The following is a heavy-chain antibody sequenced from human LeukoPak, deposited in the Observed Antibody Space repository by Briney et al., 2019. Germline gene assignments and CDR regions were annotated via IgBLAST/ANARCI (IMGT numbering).Heavy chain of an antibody. CDR2: ISSSSSYI. CDR3: ARGHLSSWRELQQWYYYYYMDV. V-gene: IGHV3-21*01. D-gene: IGHD1-26*01. Sequence: GGSLRLSCAASGFTFSSYSMNWVRQAPGKGLEWVSSISSSSSYIYYADSVKGRFTISRDNARKSLYLQMNSLRAEDTAVYYCARGHLSSWRELQQWYYYYYMDVWGQGILVTVSS. CDR1: GFTFSSYS. J-gene: IGHJ6*03.